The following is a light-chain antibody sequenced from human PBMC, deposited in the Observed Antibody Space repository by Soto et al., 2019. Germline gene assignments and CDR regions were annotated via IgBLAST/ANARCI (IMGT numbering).Light chain of an antibody. J-gene: IGLJ1*01. CDR1: SSDVGHYNH. CDR2: EVS. CDR3: TSDTGGRAPFV. Sequence: QSALTQPASVSGSPGQSITISCTGTSSDVGHYNHVSWYQQHPGKAPKLIIYEVSNRPSAVSDRFSGSKSGNTASLTISGLQTEDEAHYYCTSDTGGRAPFVSGNGTKVTVL. V-gene: IGLV2-14*01.